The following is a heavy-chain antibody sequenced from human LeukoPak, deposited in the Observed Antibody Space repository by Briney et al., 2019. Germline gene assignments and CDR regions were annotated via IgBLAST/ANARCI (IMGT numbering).Heavy chain of an antibody. CDR1: GGSISSYY. J-gene: IGHJ4*02. CDR2: ISSSGTT. D-gene: IGHD3-10*01. Sequence: PSETLSLTCTVSGGSISSYYWSWIRQPPGKGLEWIGRISSSGTTNYNPSLKSRLTISLDTSKNQFSLQVNSVTAADTAVYYCARDRRGSYFDYWGQGTLVTVSS. CDR3: ARDRRGSYFDY. V-gene: IGHV4-4*07.